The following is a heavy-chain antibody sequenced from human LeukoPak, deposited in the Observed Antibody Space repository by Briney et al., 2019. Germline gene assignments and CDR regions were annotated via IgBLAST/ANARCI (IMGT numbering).Heavy chain of an antibody. J-gene: IGHJ6*03. CDR2: ISSSSSTI. Sequence: SGGSLRLSCAASGFTLSTYSMNWVRQAPGKGLEWVSYISSSSSTIYYADSVKGRFTISRDNAKNSLYLQMNSLRAEDTAVYYCARDPGQWLSHYMDVWGKGTTVTVSS. D-gene: IGHD6-19*01. CDR1: GFTLSTYS. V-gene: IGHV3-48*01. CDR3: ARDPGQWLSHYMDV.